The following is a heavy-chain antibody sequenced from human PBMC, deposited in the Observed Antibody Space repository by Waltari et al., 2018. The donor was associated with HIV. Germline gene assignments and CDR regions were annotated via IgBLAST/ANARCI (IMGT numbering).Heavy chain of an antibody. CDR1: GFTFRNAR. Sequence: EVQLVESGGDLVKPGGCLRLSCAASGFTFRNARMNWVRQAPGKGPEWVGRIKSKADGGTTDYAAPVKGRFTISRDDSKNTLYLQMNSLRFEDTAVYYCTTDEFYYGNSGYFDYWGQGTLVTVSS. J-gene: IGHJ4*02. D-gene: IGHD3-22*01. V-gene: IGHV3-15*07. CDR2: IKSKADGGTT. CDR3: TTDEFYYGNSGYFDY.